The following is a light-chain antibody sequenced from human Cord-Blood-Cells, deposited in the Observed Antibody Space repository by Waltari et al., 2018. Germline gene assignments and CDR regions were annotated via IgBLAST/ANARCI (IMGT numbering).Light chain of an antibody. CDR1: KLGDKY. J-gene: IGLJ2*01. CDR2: QDS. V-gene: IGLV3-1*01. CDR3: QAWDSSTVV. Sequence: SYELNQPPSVSVSPGQTASITCSGDKLGDKYACWYQQKPGQPPVLVIYQDSKRPSGIPERFSGSNSGNTATLTISGTHAMDEADYYCQAWDSSTVVFGGGTKLTVL.